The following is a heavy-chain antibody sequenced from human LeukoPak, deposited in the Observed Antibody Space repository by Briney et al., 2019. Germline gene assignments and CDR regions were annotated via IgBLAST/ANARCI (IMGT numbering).Heavy chain of an antibody. Sequence: ASVKVSCKASGYTFTSYGISWVRQAPGQGLEWMGWISAYNGNTNYAQKLQGRVTMTTDTSTSTAYMELRSLRSDDTAVYYCARDLRPTTPPPSDDYWGQGTLVTVSS. V-gene: IGHV1-18*01. D-gene: IGHD4-11*01. CDR3: ARDLRPTTPPPSDDY. CDR2: ISAYNGNT. CDR1: GYTFTSYG. J-gene: IGHJ4*02.